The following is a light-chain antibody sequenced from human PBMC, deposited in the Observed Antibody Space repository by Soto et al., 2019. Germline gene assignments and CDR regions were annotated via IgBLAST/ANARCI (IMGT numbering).Light chain of an antibody. J-gene: IGKJ2*01. V-gene: IGKV3-15*01. Sequence: EILMTQSPATLSVSPGERATLSCRASQSVSHNLAWYQQKPGQAPRLLFYGASTRATGIPARFSGSGSGTDFTLTISSLQSEDFPVYYCQQSNNWPYTFGQGTKLEIK. CDR2: GAS. CDR1: QSVSHN. CDR3: QQSNNWPYT.